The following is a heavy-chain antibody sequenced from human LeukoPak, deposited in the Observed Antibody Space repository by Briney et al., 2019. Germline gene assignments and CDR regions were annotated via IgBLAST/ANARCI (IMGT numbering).Heavy chain of an antibody. CDR1: GGSISSGDYY. V-gene: IGHV4-30-4*01. CDR3: GRGRGYYYDSSGYYSFDY. J-gene: IGHJ4*02. CDR2: IYYSGST. D-gene: IGHD3-22*01. Sequence: PSQTLSLTCTVSGGSISSGDYYWSWIRQPPGKGLEWIGYIYYSGSTYYNPSLKSRVTISVDTSKNQFSLKLSSVTAADTAVYYCGRGRGYYYDSSGYYSFDYWGQGTLVTVSS.